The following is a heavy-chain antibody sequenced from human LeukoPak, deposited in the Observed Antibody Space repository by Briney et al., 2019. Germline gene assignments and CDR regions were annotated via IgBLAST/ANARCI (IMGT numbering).Heavy chain of an antibody. D-gene: IGHD7-27*01. CDR3: AKQLGRSYYFDY. CDR1: GFTFSSYA. V-gene: IGHV3-30*18. Sequence: GRSLRPSCAASGFTFSSYAMHWVRQAPGKGLEWVAVISYDGSNKYYADSVKGRFTISRDNSKNTLYLQMNSLRAEDTAVYYCAKQLGRSYYFDYWGQGTLVTVSS. CDR2: ISYDGSNK. J-gene: IGHJ4*02.